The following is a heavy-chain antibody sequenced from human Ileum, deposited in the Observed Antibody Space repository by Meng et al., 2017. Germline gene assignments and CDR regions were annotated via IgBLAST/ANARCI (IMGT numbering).Heavy chain of an antibody. D-gene: IGHD3-22*01. J-gene: IGHJ4*02. CDR3: ATSNDRDVYYLGY. CDR2: IFQSGRT. V-gene: IGHV4-4*02. Sequence: QVQLPESGPRLVKPSGTLSLTCAVSGTWWSWVRQPPGKGLEWIGEIFQSGRTNYNPSLKSRVTISIDKSKSQISLQLSAVTAADTAVYSCATSNDRDVYYLGYWGQGTLVTVSS. CDR1: GTW.